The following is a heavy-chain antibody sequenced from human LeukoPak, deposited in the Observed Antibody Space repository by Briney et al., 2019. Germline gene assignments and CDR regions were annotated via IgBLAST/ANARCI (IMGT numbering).Heavy chain of an antibody. V-gene: IGHV2-5*01. Sequence: ESGPTLVNPTETLTLTCTFSGFSLSTTGVGVAWIRQPPGKALEWLAVHYWNNDKSYSPSLKNRLTITKDTSKNQVVLILTNMDPVDTATSYRAHKGRGSGSYTTWGQGTLVTVSS. CDR3: AHKGRGSGSYTT. CDR2: HYWNNDK. CDR1: GFSLSTTGVG. D-gene: IGHD3-10*01. J-gene: IGHJ4*02.